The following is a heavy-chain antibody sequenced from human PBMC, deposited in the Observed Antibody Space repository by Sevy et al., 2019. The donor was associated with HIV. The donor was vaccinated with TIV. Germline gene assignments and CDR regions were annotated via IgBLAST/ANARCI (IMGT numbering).Heavy chain of an antibody. CDR2: FDPEDGET. CDR1: GYTLTELS. CDR3: ATVVQLWSPYYFDY. D-gene: IGHD5-18*01. J-gene: IGHJ4*02. Sequence: ASVKGSCKVSGYTLTELSMHWVRQAPGKGLEWMGGFDPEDGETIYAQKFQGRVTMTEDTSTDTAYMELSSLRSEDTAVYYCATVVQLWSPYYFDYWGQGTLVTVSS. V-gene: IGHV1-24*01.